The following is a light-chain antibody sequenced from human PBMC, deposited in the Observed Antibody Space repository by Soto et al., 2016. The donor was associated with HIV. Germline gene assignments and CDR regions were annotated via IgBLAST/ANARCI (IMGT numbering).Light chain of an antibody. Sequence: SSELTQDPAVSVALGQTVRITCQGDSLRSYYGSWYQQKPGQAPVLVIYGKNSRPSGIPDRFSGSTSGNTASLTITGAQAEDEADYYCNSRDSSGNQWVFGEGTKLTVL. CDR1: SLRSYY. V-gene: IGLV3-19*01. CDR2: GKN. CDR3: NSRDSSGNQWV. J-gene: IGLJ3*02.